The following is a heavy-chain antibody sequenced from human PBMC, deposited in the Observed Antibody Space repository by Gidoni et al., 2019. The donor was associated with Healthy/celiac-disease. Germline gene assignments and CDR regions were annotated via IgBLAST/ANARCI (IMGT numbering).Heavy chain of an antibody. CDR1: GFSCTSYW. V-gene: IGHV5-51*01. J-gene: IGHJ4*02. CDR3: ARLAAAGGGYFDY. D-gene: IGHD6-13*01. CDR2: IYPGYSDT. Sequence: EVQLVQSGAEVKKPGESLKISGKGSGFSCTSYWIGWVRQMPGEGLEWMGIIYPGYSDTRYSPSFQGQVTISADKSISTAYLQWSSLKASDAAMYYCARLAAAGGGYFDYWGQGTLVTVSS.